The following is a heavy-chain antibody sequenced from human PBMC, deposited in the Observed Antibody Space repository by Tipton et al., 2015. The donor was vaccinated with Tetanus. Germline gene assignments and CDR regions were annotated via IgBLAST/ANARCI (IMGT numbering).Heavy chain of an antibody. CDR1: GYMFSSHW. CDR3: ARPLTSVAFGGFAFDV. D-gene: IGHD3-16*01. J-gene: IGHJ3*01. V-gene: IGHV5-51*01. CDR2: IYPGDSYS. Sequence: QLVQSGAEVKQPGESLKISCKGSGYMFSSHWIGWVRQEPGKGLEWLGTIYPGDSYSTYSPSFEGQVTISVDRSIDTAYLQWSSLKASDTAIYYCARPLTSVAFGGFAFDVWGQGTLVTVSS.